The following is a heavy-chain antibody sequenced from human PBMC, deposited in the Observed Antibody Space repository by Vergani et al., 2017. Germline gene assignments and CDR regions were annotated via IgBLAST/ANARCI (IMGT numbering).Heavy chain of an antibody. J-gene: IGHJ4*02. Sequence: QVQLQESGPGLVKPSQTLSLTCTVSGGSFNSGSYYWSWLRQPAGKRLEWIGRIHTNGVIHYNPSLNSRATISVDTSKNQFSLKLSSVTAADTAVYYCARLWEDYGHFDYWGQGTLVTVSS. CDR1: GGSFNSGSYY. V-gene: IGHV4-61*02. CDR2: IHTNGVI. CDR3: ARLWEDYGHFDY. D-gene: IGHD4-17*01.